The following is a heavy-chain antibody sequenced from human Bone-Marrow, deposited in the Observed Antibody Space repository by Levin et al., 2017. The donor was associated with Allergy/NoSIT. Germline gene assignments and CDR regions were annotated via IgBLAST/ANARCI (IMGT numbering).Heavy chain of an antibody. CDR1: GFTFSTHW. CDR2: IKPDGSDK. V-gene: IGHV3-7*01. D-gene: IGHD2-15*01. Sequence: GESLKISFAASGFTFSTHWMDWVRQAPGKGLEWVANIKPDGSDKYYVGSVKGRFTISRDNAKNSLYLQMDSLRAEDTAVYYCARELQWSRDYWGQGTLVIVSS. CDR3: ARELQWSRDY. J-gene: IGHJ4*02.